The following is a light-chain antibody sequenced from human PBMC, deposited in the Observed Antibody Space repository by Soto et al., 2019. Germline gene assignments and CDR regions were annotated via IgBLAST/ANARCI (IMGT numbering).Light chain of an antibody. CDR3: QQRSNWPIT. CDR1: QSVSSD. V-gene: IGKV3-11*01. Sequence: DIVMTQSPATLSLSPGERATLSCRASQSVSSDLAWYQQKPGQAPRLLIYDASRRATGIPARFSGSGSGTDFTLTISSPEPEDFAVYYCQQRSNWPITFGQGTRLEIK. J-gene: IGKJ5*01. CDR2: DAS.